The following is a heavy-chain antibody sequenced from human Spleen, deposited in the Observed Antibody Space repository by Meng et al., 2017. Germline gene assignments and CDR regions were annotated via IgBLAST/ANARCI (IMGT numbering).Heavy chain of an antibody. V-gene: IGHV1-2*06. Sequence: QVQLVQSGADVKKPGASVKVSCKASGYTFTAYYIHWVRQAPGQGLEWMGRINPNSGGTNFAQKFQGRVIMTRDTSISTAYMELSSLGFDDTAVYSCARDGPGTIDYWGQGTLVTVSS. CDR2: INPNSGGT. D-gene: IGHD1/OR15-1a*01. CDR3: ARDGPGTIDY. J-gene: IGHJ4*02. CDR1: GYTFTAYY.